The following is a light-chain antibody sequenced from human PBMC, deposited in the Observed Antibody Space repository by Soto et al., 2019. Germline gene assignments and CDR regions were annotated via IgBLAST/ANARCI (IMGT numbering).Light chain of an antibody. J-gene: IGKJ2*01. Sequence: DIQMTQSPSTLSASVGDRVTITCRASQSISTWLAWYQQKPGKAPKLLTYKASSLESGVPSRFSGSGSGTEFTLTISSLQPDDFATYYCHQYNSLYTFGQGTKLEIK. CDR2: KAS. CDR1: QSISTW. CDR3: HQYNSLYT. V-gene: IGKV1-5*03.